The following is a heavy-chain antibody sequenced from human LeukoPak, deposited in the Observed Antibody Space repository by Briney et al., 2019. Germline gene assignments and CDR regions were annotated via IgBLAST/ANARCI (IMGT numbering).Heavy chain of an antibody. V-gene: IGHV3-30*18. CDR2: ISYDGSNK. CDR3: AKGRQQLVDP. Sequence: GGSLRLSCAASGFTFSSYGMHWVRQAPGKGLEWVAVISYDGSNKYYADSVKGRFTISRDNSKNTLYLQMNSLRAEDTAVYYCAKGRQQLVDPWGQGTLVTVSS. CDR1: GFTFSSYG. J-gene: IGHJ5*02. D-gene: IGHD6-6*01.